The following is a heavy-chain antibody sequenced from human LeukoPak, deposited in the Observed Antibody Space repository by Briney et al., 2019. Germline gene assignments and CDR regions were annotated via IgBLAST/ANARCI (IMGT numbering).Heavy chain of an antibody. D-gene: IGHD1-26*01. Sequence: SETLSLTCTVSGGSISSYYWSWIRQPPGKGLGWIGYIYYRGSTNYNPSLKSRVTISVDTSKNQFSLKLSSVTAADTAVYYCVRLRYSGSYSGYYYYYGMDVWGQGTTVTVSS. CDR1: GGSISSYY. V-gene: IGHV4-59*08. CDR2: IYYRGST. J-gene: IGHJ6*02. CDR3: VRLRYSGSYSGYYYYYGMDV.